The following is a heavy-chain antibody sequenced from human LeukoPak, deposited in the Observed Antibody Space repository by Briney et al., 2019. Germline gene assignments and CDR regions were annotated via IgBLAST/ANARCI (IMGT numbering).Heavy chain of an antibody. V-gene: IGHV4-59*08. Sequence: SETLSLTCTVSGGSISSYYWSWIRQPPGKGLEWIGYIYYSGSTNYNPSLKSRVTISVDTSKNQFSLKLSSVTAADTAVYYCARYGITIVRGGKYYFDSWGQGTLVTVSS. CDR3: ARYGITIVRGGKYYFDS. J-gene: IGHJ4*02. D-gene: IGHD3-10*01. CDR1: GGSISSYY. CDR2: IYYSGST.